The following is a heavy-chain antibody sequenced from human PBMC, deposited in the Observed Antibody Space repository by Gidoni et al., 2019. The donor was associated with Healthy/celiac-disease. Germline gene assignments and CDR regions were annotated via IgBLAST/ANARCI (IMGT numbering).Heavy chain of an antibody. CDR2: IYYSEST. CDR1: GGSISSYY. Sequence: QVQLQESGPGLVKSSETLSLTCTVSGGSISSYYWSWIRQPPGKGLEWIGYIYYSESTNYNPSLKSRVTISVDTSKDQFSRKLSSVTAADTAVYYCTSSYDYGDSTGWFDPWGQGTLVTVSS. D-gene: IGHD4-17*01. CDR3: TSSYDYGDSTGWFDP. J-gene: IGHJ5*02. V-gene: IGHV4-59*01.